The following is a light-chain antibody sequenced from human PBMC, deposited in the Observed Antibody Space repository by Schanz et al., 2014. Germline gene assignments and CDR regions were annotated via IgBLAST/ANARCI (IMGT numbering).Light chain of an antibody. J-gene: IGKJ1*01. CDR3: QQYGMT. CDR2: GAS. Sequence: PGERATLSCRASQSVGSNYLAWYQQKAGQAPRLLIYGASSRATGIPDRFSGSGSGTDFTLTISRLEPEDFAVYYCQQYGMTFGQGTKVEVK. V-gene: IGKV3-20*01. CDR1: QSVGSNY.